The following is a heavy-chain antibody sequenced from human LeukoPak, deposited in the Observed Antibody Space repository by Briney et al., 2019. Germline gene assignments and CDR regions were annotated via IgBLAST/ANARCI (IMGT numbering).Heavy chain of an antibody. Sequence: ASVMVSCKASGYTFTSYYMHWVRQAPGQGLEWMGIINPSGGSTSYAQKFQGRVTMTRDMSTSTVYMELSSLISEDTAVYYCARAYYYDSSGYYSTYFDYWGQGTLVTVSS. V-gene: IGHV1-46*01. D-gene: IGHD3-22*01. CDR2: INPSGGST. J-gene: IGHJ4*02. CDR1: GYTFTSYY. CDR3: ARAYYYDSSGYYSTYFDY.